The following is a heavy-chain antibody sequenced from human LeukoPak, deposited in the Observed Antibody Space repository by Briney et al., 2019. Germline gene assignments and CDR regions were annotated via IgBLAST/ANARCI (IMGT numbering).Heavy chain of an antibody. CDR1: GYTFTSCN. D-gene: IGHD5-12*01. V-gene: IGHV1-46*01. CDR2: LDPSGGST. J-gene: IGHJ3*02. Sequence: APVKVSCKASGYTFTSCNMHWVRQAPGQGLEWMGILDPSGGSTSCAQKFQGRVTMTRDTSTSTVYMDLSSLTSEDTGVYYCAREGVAITASGRGAFDIWGQGAMVTVSS. CDR3: AREGVAITASGRGAFDI.